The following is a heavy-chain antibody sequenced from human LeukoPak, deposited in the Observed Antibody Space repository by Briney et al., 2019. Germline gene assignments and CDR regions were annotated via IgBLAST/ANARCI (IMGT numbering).Heavy chain of an antibody. Sequence: GRSLRLSCAASGFTFSSYSMHWVRQAPGKGLEWVSAILVAGSKKYVAAAVKGRFTISRENSKNSLYLKMNSLIGVDTVVYYCARDRHFGSGNRLSYFDYWGQGTLVTVSS. J-gene: IGHJ4*02. CDR3: ARDRHFGSGNRLSYFDY. CDR1: GFTFSSYS. CDR2: ILVAGSKK. V-gene: IGHV3-30*04. D-gene: IGHD3-10*01.